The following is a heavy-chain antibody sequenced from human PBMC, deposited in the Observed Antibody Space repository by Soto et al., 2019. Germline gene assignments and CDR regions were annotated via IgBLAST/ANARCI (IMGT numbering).Heavy chain of an antibody. CDR3: ARTTEFDY. Sequence: PGGSLRLSCAGSGFTFSNYYMSWIRRAPGKGLEWVSTISSSGVYTDYADPVKGRFTISRDNVDNSLHLQMNSLRADDTAVYYCARTTEFDYWGQGTQVTVSS. CDR1: GFTFSNYY. J-gene: IGHJ4*02. V-gene: IGHV3-11*03. CDR2: ISSSGVYT. D-gene: IGHD1-1*01.